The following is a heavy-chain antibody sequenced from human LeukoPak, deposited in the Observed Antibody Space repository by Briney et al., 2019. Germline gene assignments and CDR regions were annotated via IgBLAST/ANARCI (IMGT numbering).Heavy chain of an antibody. D-gene: IGHD2-21*01. J-gene: IGHJ2*01. CDR2: IYYSGST. CDR1: GDPINSYY. V-gene: IGHV4-59*01. CDR3: ARTAYARFFDL. Sequence: KPSETLSLTCTVSGDPINSYYWSWIRQPPGKGLEWIGHIYYSGSTNYNPSLKSRVTISIDTSKNQFSLKLSSVTAADTAVYYYARTAYARFFDLWGRGTLVTVSS.